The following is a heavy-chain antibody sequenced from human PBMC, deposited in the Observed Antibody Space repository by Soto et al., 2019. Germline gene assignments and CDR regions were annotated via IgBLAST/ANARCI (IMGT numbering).Heavy chain of an antibody. CDR2: IYYSGST. CDR3: AAGNVGELLTDNWFDP. CDR1: GGSISSYY. Sequence: TSETLSLTCTVSGGSISSYYWSWIRQPPGKGLEWIGYIYYSGSTNYNPSLKSRVTISVDTSKNQFSLKLSSVTAADTAVYYCAAGNVGELLTDNWFDPWGQGTLVTVSS. D-gene: IGHD3-10*01. V-gene: IGHV4-59*01. J-gene: IGHJ5*02.